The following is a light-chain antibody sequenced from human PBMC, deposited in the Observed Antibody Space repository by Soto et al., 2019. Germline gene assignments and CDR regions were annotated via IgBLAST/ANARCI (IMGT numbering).Light chain of an antibody. CDR3: HRYENSPLT. V-gene: IGKV3-15*01. Sequence: EVVLTQSPATLSLSPGEGVTLSCRASQSIGDTLAWYQHKPRQTPSLLIYYTSSRATGVPARFSRSRSGADFTLTINSLESEEFAIDDCHRYENSPLTVGRGLKV. CDR1: QSIGDT. CDR2: YTS. J-gene: IGKJ4*02.